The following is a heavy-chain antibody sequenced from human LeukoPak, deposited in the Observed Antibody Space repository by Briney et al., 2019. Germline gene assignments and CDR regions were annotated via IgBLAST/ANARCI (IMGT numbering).Heavy chain of an antibody. CDR3: ARDMVLRYFDWLSHDAFDI. Sequence: GASVTVSCKASGYTFTSYAMHWVRQAPGQRLEWMGWISAGNGNTKYSQKFQGRVTITRDTSASTAYMELSSLRSEDTAVYYCARDMVLRYFDWLSHDAFDIWGQGTMVTVSS. CDR2: ISAGNGNT. J-gene: IGHJ3*02. D-gene: IGHD3-9*01. V-gene: IGHV1-3*01. CDR1: GYTFTSYA.